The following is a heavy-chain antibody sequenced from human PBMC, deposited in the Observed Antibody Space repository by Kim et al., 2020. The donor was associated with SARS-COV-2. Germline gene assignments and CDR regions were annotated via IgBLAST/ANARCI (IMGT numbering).Heavy chain of an antibody. V-gene: IGHV4-59*01. D-gene: IGHD3-16*01. J-gene: IGHJ2*01. CDR3: AGDRVWGYFDL. CDR2: T. Sequence: TNYTPTLRSRVAISVDTSKNQISLKLSSVTAADTAVYYCAGDRVWGYFDLWGRSTLVTVSS.